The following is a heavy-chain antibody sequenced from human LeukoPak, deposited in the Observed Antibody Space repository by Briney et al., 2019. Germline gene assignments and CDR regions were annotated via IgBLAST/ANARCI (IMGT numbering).Heavy chain of an antibody. CDR3: ATRRRGFNYVGY. D-gene: IGHD5-24*01. J-gene: IGHJ4*02. CDR2: IDYSGNT. CDR1: GGSFSGYY. Sequence: SETLSLTCAVYGGSFSGYYWSWIRQPPGKGLEWIGEIDYSGNTDYNPSLKSRVTISIDTSKNQFSLRLSSVTAADTAVYYRATRRRGFNYVGYWGQGTLVTVSS. V-gene: IGHV4-34*01.